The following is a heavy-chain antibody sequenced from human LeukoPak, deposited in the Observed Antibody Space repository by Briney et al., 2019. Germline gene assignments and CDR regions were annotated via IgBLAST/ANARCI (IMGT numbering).Heavy chain of an antibody. J-gene: IGHJ2*01. D-gene: IGHD4-23*01. CDR2: IYYSGRT. Sequence: KSSETLSLTCTVSGGSISGYYYNWIRQPPGKGLEWIGYIYYSGRTNYNPSLKSRVTISLYTSKNQFSLKLSSVTTADTAVYYCARSVVTLYWYFDLWGRGTLVTVSS. CDR1: GGSISGYY. CDR3: ARSVVTLYWYFDL. V-gene: IGHV4-59*01.